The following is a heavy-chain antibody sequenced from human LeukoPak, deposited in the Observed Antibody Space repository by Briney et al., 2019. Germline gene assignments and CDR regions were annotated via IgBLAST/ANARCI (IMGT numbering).Heavy chain of an antibody. CDR3: ARVDGGGSGSYYKSRYYYGMDV. J-gene: IGHJ6*04. D-gene: IGHD3-10*01. CDR1: GGSVSSGSYY. CDR2: IYYSGST. V-gene: IGHV4-61*01. Sequence: SETLSLTCTVSGGSVSSGSYYWSWIRQPPGKGLEWIVYIYYSGSTNYNPSLKSRVTISVDTSKNQFSLKLSSVTAADTAVYYCARVDGGGSGSYYKSRYYYGMDVWGKGTTVTVSS.